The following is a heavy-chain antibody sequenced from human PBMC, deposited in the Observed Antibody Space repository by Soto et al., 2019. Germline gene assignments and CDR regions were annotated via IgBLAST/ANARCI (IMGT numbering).Heavy chain of an antibody. CDR3: ARIHFGDEPSYYYYGMDV. D-gene: IGHD4-17*01. CDR2: IYYTVST. CDR1: GGSFSSGDYY. J-gene: IGHJ6*02. V-gene: IGHV4-30-4*08. Sequence: SETLSLTCTVSGGSFSSGDYYWRWVRQPPGKGLEWIVYIYYTVSTFNNPSLMSRVSISIDTSKTQFSLKLISVTAADTAVYYCARIHFGDEPSYYYYGMDVWGQGTTVTVSS.